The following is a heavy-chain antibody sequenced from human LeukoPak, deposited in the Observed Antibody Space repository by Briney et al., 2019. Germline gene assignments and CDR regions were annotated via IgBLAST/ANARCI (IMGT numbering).Heavy chain of an antibody. V-gene: IGHV1-18*01. CDR2: ISAYNGNT. D-gene: IGHD2-8*01. J-gene: IGHJ4*02. Sequence: ASVKVSCKASGYTFTSYGISWVRQAPGQGLEWMGWISAYNGNTNYAQKLQGSVTMTTDTSTSTAYMELRSLRSDDTAVYYCARDVRDIVLMVYAKGGLDYWGQGTLATVSS. CDR1: GYTFTSYG. CDR3: ARDVRDIVLMVYAKGGLDY.